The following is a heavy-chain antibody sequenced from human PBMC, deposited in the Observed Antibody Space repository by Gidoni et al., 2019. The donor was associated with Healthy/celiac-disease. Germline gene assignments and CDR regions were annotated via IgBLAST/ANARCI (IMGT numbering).Heavy chain of an antibody. CDR3: LLRRRNFDY. J-gene: IGHJ4*02. CDR1: GYTFTSYD. Sequence: QVQLVQSGDGVKKPGASVKVSCKASGYTFTSYDINSGRQATGQGLEWMRWMNPNSGNTCAAQKFQGRATITRNTSISTAYMELSSLRSEDTALYYCLLRRRNFDYWGQGTLVTVSS. V-gene: IGHV1-8*01. CDR2: MNPNSGNT. D-gene: IGHD3-16*01.